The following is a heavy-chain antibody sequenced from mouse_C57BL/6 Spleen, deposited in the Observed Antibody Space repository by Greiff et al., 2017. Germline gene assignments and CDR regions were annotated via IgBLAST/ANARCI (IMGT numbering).Heavy chain of an antibody. CDR2: INYDGSST. CDR3: AREGNWGAFDY. V-gene: IGHV5-16*01. Sequence: EVQLVESEGGLVQPGSSMKLSCTASGFTFSDYYMAWVRQVPEKGLEWVANINYDGSSTYYLDSLKSRFIISRDNAKNMLYLQMSSLKSEDTATXYCAREGNWGAFDYWGQGTTLTVSS. CDR1: GFTFSDYY. J-gene: IGHJ2*01. D-gene: IGHD4-1*01.